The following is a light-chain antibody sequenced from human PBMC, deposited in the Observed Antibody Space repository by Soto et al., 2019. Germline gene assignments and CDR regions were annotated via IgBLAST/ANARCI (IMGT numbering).Light chain of an antibody. CDR2: EVS. J-gene: IGLJ2*01. CDR3: SSYTGSSTPVI. Sequence: QSALTQPASVSGSPGQSITISCTGTSSDVGGYNYVSWYQQHPGKAPKLMIYEVSNRPSGISNRFSGSKSGNTASLTISGRQAEDEADYYCSSYTGSSTPVIFGGGTKLTVL. V-gene: IGLV2-14*01. CDR1: SSDVGGYNY.